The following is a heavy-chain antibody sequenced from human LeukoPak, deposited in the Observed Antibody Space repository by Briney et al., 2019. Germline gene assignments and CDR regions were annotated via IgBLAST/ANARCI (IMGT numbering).Heavy chain of an antibody. CDR3: ARDRYYDSSGYYDEDAFDI. J-gene: IGHJ3*02. CDR1: GFTFSSYA. V-gene: IGHV3-21*01. CDR2: ISSSSSYI. D-gene: IGHD3-22*01. Sequence: GGSLRLSCAASGFTFSSYAMSWVRQAPGKGLEWVSSISSSSSYIYYADSVKGRFTISRDNAKNSLYLQMNSLRAEDTAVYYCARDRYYDSSGYYDEDAFDIWGQGTMVTVSS.